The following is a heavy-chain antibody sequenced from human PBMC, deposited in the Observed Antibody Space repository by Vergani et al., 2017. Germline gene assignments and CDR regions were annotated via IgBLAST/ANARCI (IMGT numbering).Heavy chain of an antibody. CDR3: SRVPNIVCEKWFDS. J-gene: IGHJ5*01. V-gene: IGHV4-39*02. CDR2: IYYTWST. D-gene: IGHD2/OR15-2a*01. CDR1: GGSITSSSYY. Sequence: QLHLQESGPGLVKPSENLSLTCTVSGGSITSSSYYWGWIRQPPGKGREWIGNIYYTWSTYFNPSLKSRVPISVDTAKDHCSLQRSSVTATDTAVYSCSRVPNIVCEKWFDSWGQGTLVTVSS.